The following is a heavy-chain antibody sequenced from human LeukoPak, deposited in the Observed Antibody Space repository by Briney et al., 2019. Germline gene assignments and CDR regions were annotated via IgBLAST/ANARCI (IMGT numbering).Heavy chain of an antibody. D-gene: IGHD2-2*02. CDR1: GYTFTGYY. CDR2: INPNSGGT. J-gene: IGHJ5*02. V-gene: IGHV1-2*02. Sequence: ASVKVSCKASGYTFTGYYMHWVRQAPGQGLEWMGWINPNSGGTNYAQKFQGRVTMTRDKSTSTAYMGLSRLRSDDTAVYYCARDGVVPAAIPGDNWFDPWGQGTLVTVSS. CDR3: ARDGVVPAAIPGDNWFDP.